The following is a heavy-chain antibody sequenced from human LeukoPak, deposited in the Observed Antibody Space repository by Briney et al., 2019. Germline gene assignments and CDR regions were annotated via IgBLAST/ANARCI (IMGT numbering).Heavy chain of an antibody. D-gene: IGHD6-13*01. CDR3: ARVEFGIAAAGTVDY. Sequence: SQTLSLTCTVSGGSISSGSYYWSWIRQPAGKGLEWIGRIYTSGSTNYNPSLKSRVTISVDTSKNQFSLKLSSVTAADTAVYYCARVEFGIAAAGTVDYWGQGTLVTVSS. V-gene: IGHV4-61*02. CDR2: IYTSGST. J-gene: IGHJ4*02. CDR1: GGSISSGSYY.